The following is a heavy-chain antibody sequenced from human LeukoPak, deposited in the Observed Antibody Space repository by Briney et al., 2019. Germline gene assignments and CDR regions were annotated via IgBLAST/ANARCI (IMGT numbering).Heavy chain of an antibody. CDR1: GFIFNNYW. CDR2: IRPDGSGD. V-gene: IGHV3-7*01. D-gene: IGHD4-11*01. Sequence: GGSLRLSCAASGFIFNNYWMSWVRQAPGKGLEWVASIRPDGSGDFHMDSVKGRFTISRDNAEKSLSLQMNSLRAEDTAIYYCARLMGGVTTYDLWGQGALVTVSS. CDR3: ARLMGGVTTYDL. J-gene: IGHJ5*02.